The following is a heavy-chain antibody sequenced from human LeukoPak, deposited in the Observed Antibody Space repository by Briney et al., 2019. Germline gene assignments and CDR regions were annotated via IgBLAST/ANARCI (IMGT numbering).Heavy chain of an antibody. J-gene: IGHJ4*02. CDR2: INQDGGEK. CDR3: AKDRSIAY. Sequence: GGSLRLSCAVSGFTFSSSWVTWVRQAPGKGLEWVANINQDGGEKYYLDSVKGRFSISRDNAKKSVYLQVNSLRAEDTAVYYCAKDRSIAYWGQGTLVTVSS. CDR1: GFTFSSSW. D-gene: IGHD6-13*01. V-gene: IGHV3-7*01.